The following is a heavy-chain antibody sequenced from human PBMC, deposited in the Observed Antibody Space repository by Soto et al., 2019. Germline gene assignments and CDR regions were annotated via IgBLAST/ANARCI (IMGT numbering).Heavy chain of an antibody. V-gene: IGHV3-7*01. CDR1: GFTFSSDW. Sequence: GGSLRLSCAASGFTFSSDWMSWFRQAPVNGLEWVADIKQDGSEKYYVDSVKGRFTISRDNAKNSLYLQMNSLRAEETAVYYCARVYCSSTSYYYYGMDVWGQGTTVTVSS. J-gene: IGHJ6*02. CDR3: ARVYCSSTSYYYYGMDV. D-gene: IGHD2-2*01. CDR2: IKQDGSEK.